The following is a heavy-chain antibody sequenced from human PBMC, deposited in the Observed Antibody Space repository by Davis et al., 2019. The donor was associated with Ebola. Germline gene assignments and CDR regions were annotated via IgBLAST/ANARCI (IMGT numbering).Heavy chain of an antibody. D-gene: IGHD1-14*01. CDR2: INSDGSST. Sequence: GESLKISCAASGFTFSSYWMHWVRQAPGKGLVWVSRINSDGSSTSYADSVKGRFTISRDNAKNTLYLQMNSLRAEDTAVYYCARGTVRRGNWFDPWGQGTLVTVSS. J-gene: IGHJ5*02. CDR3: ARGTVRRGNWFDP. V-gene: IGHV3-74*01. CDR1: GFTFSSYW.